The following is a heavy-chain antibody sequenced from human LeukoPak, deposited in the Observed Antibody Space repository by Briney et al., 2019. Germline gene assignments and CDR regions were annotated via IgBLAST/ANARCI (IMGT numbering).Heavy chain of an antibody. J-gene: IGHJ5*02. D-gene: IGHD6-13*01. CDR3: ASAPRYSSSWPNNWFDP. V-gene: IGHV1-69*13. Sequence: ASVKVSCKASGGTFNSYAISWVRQAPGQGLEWMGGIIPLFHTATYAQKFQGRVTITADESTSTAYMELSSLRSEDTAVYFCASAPRYSSSWPNNWFDPWGQGTLVTVSS. CDR1: GGTFNSYA. CDR2: IIPLFHTA.